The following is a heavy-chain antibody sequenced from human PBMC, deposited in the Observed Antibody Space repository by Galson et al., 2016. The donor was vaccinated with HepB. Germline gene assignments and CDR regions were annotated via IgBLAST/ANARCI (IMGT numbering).Heavy chain of an antibody. CDR3: ARGFAWWFF. J-gene: IGHJ4*02. V-gene: IGHV4-34*01. Sequence: SETLSLTCAVYGASFSDHSWSWIRQPPGKGLEWIGEIEYSGSINYNPSRKSRVNISADALQNQFSLQLNSVTAADMGVYYCARGFAWWFFWGQGTLVTVSS. CDR1: GASFSDHS. CDR2: IEYSGSI. D-gene: IGHD2-15*01.